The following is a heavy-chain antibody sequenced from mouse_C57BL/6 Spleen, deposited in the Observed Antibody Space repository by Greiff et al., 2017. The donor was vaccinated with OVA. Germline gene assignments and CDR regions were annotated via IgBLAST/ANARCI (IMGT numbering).Heavy chain of an antibody. CDR1: GYTFTSYG. Sequence: VQLVESGAELARPGASVKLSCKASGYTFTSYGISWVKQRTGQGLEWIGEIYPRSGNTYYNEKFKGKATLTADKSSSTAYMELRRLTSEDSAVYFCARYITTVVATDYFDYWGQGTTLTVSS. D-gene: IGHD1-1*01. CDR2: IYPRSGNT. CDR3: ARYITTVVATDYFDY. J-gene: IGHJ2*01. V-gene: IGHV1-81*01.